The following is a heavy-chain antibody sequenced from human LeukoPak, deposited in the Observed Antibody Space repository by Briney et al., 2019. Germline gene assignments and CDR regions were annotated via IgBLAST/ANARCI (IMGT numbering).Heavy chain of an antibody. CDR3: AGAPYYYDSSGYYYRPFYYYGMDV. V-gene: IGHV3-21*01. D-gene: IGHD3-22*01. J-gene: IGHJ6*02. CDR2: ISSSSSYI. Sequence: PGGSLRLSCAASGFTFSSYSMNWVRQAPGKGLEWVSSISSSSSYIYYADSVKGRFTISRDNAKNSLYLQMNSLRAEDTAVYYCAGAPYYYDSSGYYYRPFYYYGMDVWGQGTTVTVSS. CDR1: GFTFSSYS.